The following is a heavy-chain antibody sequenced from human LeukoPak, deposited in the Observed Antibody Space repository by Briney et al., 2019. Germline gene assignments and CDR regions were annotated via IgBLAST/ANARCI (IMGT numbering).Heavy chain of an antibody. V-gene: IGHV4-59*08. CDR2: IYYSGST. CDR3: ARHLSYSSSSQDYYYYMDV. D-gene: IGHD6-6*01. Sequence: SETLSLTCTVSGGSISSYYWSWIRQPPGKGLEWIGYIYYSGSTNYNPSLKSRVTISVDTSKNQFSLKLSSVTAADTAVYYCARHLSYSSSSQDYYYYMDVWGKGTTVTVSS. CDR1: GGSISSYY. J-gene: IGHJ6*03.